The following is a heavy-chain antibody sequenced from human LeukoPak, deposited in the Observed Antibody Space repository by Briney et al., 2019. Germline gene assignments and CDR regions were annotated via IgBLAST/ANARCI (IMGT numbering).Heavy chain of an antibody. Sequence: GGSLRLSCAASGFTFSSYSMNWVRQAPGKGLEWVSYISSSSSTIYYADSVKGRFTISRDNAKNSLYLQMNSLRAEDTAVYYCARGGGDCDYWGQGTLVTVSS. D-gene: IGHD2-21*02. CDR2: ISSSSSTI. CDR3: ARGGGDCDY. J-gene: IGHJ4*02. V-gene: IGHV3-48*01. CDR1: GFTFSSYS.